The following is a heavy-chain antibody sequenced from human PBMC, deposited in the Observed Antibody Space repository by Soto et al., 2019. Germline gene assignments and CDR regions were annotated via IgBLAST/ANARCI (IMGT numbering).Heavy chain of an antibody. V-gene: IGHV1-18*01. J-gene: IGHJ4*02. D-gene: IGHD1-1*01. CDR1: GYAFTTYG. CDR3: ARGRYGDY. Sequence: QVHLVQSGAEVKKPGAPVKVSCKGSGYAFTTYGITWVRQAPGQGLEWMGWISAHNGNTNYAQQLQGRVTVTRDAATCTAYMELSSLRSDDSAVYYCARGRYGDYWGQGALVTVSS. CDR2: ISAHNGNT.